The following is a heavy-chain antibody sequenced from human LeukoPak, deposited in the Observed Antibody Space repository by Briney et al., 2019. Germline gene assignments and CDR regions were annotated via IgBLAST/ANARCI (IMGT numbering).Heavy chain of an antibody. CDR3: ASPGYCSDGICQGDP. V-gene: IGHV3-30*04. CDR2: VSYDGSEK. D-gene: IGHD2-15*01. J-gene: IGHJ5*02. Sequence: PGGSLRLSCTASGFTFRNFAMHWVRQAPGKGLEWLAVVSYDGSEKYHADSVKGRFIISRDNSKNTLYLQMNSLRAEDTAVYYCASPGYCSDGICQGDPWGQGTQVTVSS. CDR1: GFTFRNFA.